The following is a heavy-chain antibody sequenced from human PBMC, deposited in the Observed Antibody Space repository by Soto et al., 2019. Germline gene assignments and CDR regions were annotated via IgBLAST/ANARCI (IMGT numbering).Heavy chain of an antibody. CDR3: ASNGMGIAVAGTNYYGMDV. CDR1: GYTFTSYA. J-gene: IGHJ6*02. V-gene: IGHV1-3*01. CDR2: INAGNGNT. Sequence: ASVKVSCKASGYTFTSYAMHWVRQAPGQRLEWMGWINAGNGNTKYSQKFQGRVTITRDTSASTAYMELSSLRSEDTAVYYCASNGMGIAVAGTNYYGMDVWGQGTTVTVSS. D-gene: IGHD6-19*01.